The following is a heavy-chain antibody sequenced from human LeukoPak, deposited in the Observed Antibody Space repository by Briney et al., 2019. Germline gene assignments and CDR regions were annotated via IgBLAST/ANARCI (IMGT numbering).Heavy chain of an antibody. CDR3: ARNPGDYSGYGYFDY. D-gene: IGHD5-12*01. V-gene: IGHV3-66*01. Sequence: GGSLRLSCAASGFTFSSYSMNWVRQAPGKGLEWVSIIYSGGSTYYADSVKGRFTISRDISKNTLYLQMNSLRAEDTAVYYCARNPGDYSGYGYFDYWGQGTLVTVSS. CDR2: IYSGGST. J-gene: IGHJ4*02. CDR1: GFTFSSYS.